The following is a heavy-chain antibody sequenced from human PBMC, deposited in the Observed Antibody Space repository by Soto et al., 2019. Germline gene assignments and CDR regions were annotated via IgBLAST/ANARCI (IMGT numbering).Heavy chain of an antibody. CDR1: GGSFSGYY. CDR2: INHSGST. Sequence: PSETLSLTCAVYGGSFSGYYWSWIRQPPGKGLEWNGEINHSGSTNYNPSLKSRVTISVDTSKNQCSLKLSSVTAADTAVDYCARGWGVLETRFDYWAQVNMVAVSS. CDR3: ARGWGVLETRFDY. D-gene: IGHD2-8*01. V-gene: IGHV4-34*01. J-gene: IGHJ4*02.